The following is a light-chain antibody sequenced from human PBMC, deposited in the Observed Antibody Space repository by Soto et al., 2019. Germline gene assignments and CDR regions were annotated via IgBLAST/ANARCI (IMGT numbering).Light chain of an antibody. V-gene: IGKV1-5*01. CDR1: QSISSW. Sequence: DIQMTQSPSTLYAKVGDRVTITCRASQSISSWLAWYQQKPGKAPKLLIYDASSLESGVPSRFSGSGSGTEFTLTFSSLQPDDFATYYCQQYNSYSTFGQGTKVDIK. CDR2: DAS. CDR3: QQYNSYST. J-gene: IGKJ1*01.